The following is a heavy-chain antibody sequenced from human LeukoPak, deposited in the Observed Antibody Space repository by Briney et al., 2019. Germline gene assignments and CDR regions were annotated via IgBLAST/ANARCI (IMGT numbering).Heavy chain of an antibody. CDR2: ISWNSGSI. CDR1: GFTFDDYA. Sequence: GGSLRLSCAASGFTFDDYAMHWVRQAPGKGLEWVSGISWNSGSIGYADSVKGRFTISGDNAKNSLYLQMNSLRAEDMALYYCAKDRFATPEYYFDYWGQGTLVTVSS. D-gene: IGHD3-10*01. CDR3: AKDRFATPEYYFDY. J-gene: IGHJ4*02. V-gene: IGHV3-9*03.